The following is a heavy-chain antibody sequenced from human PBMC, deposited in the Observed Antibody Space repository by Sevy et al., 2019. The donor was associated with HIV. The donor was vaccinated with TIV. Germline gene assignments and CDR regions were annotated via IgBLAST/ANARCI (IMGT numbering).Heavy chain of an antibody. CDR2: IIPILATV. CDR3: ARSQWSDVLTDSFFNN. Sequence: ASVKVSCKASGGTFSSYSLSWVRQAPGQGLEWMGRIIPILATVNYAQNFQGRVTITADESATTAYMELSSLRSDDTAVYYCARSQWSDVLTDSFFNNWGQGTLVTVSS. D-gene: IGHD3-9*01. CDR1: GGTFSSYS. J-gene: IGHJ4*02. V-gene: IGHV1-69*08.